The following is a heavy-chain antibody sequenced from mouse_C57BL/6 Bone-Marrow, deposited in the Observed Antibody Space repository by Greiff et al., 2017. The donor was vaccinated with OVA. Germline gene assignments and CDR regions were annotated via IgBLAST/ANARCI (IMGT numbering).Heavy chain of an antibody. CDR1: GYTFTSYW. Sequence: QVQLQQPGAELVKPGASVKLSCKASGYTFTSYWMHWVKQRPGQGLEWIGMIHPNSGSTNYNEKFKSKATLPVDKSSSTAYMQLSILTSEDSAVYYCARHYDYDRDYYAMDYWGQGTAVTVSS. CDR2: IHPNSGST. V-gene: IGHV1-64*01. CDR3: ARHYDYDRDYYAMDY. D-gene: IGHD2-4*01. J-gene: IGHJ4*01.